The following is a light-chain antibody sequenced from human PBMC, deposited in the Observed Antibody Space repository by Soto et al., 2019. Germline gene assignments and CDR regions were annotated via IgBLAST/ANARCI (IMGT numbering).Light chain of an antibody. V-gene: IGKV1-6*01. CDR1: QGIGNA. CDR2: GAS. Sequence: IQMTQSPSTLSGSVGDRVTITCRASQGIGNALGWYQQKPGKPPKVLIYGASNLQSGVPPRFSGSGSGTDCTLAISSLQPEDAATYYCLQDINYPWTLGQGTKVDIK. CDR3: LQDINYPWT. J-gene: IGKJ1*01.